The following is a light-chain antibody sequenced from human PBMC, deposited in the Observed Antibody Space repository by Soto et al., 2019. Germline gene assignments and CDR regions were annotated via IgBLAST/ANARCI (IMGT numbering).Light chain of an antibody. J-gene: IGKJ1*01. CDR3: QQYYSTPAWT. Sequence: DIVMTQSPDSLAVSLGEXATINCKSSQSVLYSSNNKNYLAWYQQKPGQPPKLLIYWASTRESGVPDRFSGSGSGTDFTLTISSLQAEAVAVYYCQQYYSTPAWTFGQGTKVDIK. CDR2: WAS. V-gene: IGKV4-1*01. CDR1: QSVLYSSNNKNY.